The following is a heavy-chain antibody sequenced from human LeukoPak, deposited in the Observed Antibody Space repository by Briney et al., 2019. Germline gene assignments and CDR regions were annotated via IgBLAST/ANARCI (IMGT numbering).Heavy chain of an antibody. CDR3: ARLAYCSNDVCYSNYYYSMDV. CDR1: GYTFSSYW. V-gene: IGHV5-51*01. D-gene: IGHD2-8*01. Sequence: GESLKISCKGSGYTFSSYWIGWVRQMPGKGLEWMGIIYPDDSDTRYSPSFQGQVTISADKSISTAYLQWSSLKASDTSMYYCARLAYCSNDVCYSNYYYSMDVWGKGTTVTVSS. CDR2: IYPDDSDT. J-gene: IGHJ6*03.